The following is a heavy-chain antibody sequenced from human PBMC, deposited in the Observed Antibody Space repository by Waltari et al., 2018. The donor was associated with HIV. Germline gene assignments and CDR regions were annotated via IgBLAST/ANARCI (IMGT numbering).Heavy chain of an antibody. Sequence: QVQLVESGGGVVQPGRSLRLSCAASGFIFSSYGMHWVRKAPGKGLEWVAVTWYDGSNKNYADSVKGRFTISRDNSNNTLYLQMNSLRAEDTAVYYCARGSYHYDSSGYYYTGNAFDIWGQGTMVTVSS. D-gene: IGHD3-22*01. CDR1: GFIFSSYG. CDR3: ARGSYHYDSSGYYYTGNAFDI. J-gene: IGHJ3*02. V-gene: IGHV3-33*01. CDR2: TWYDGSNK.